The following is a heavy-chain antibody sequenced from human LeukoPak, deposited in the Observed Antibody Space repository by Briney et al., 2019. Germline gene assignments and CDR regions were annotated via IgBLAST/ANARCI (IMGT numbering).Heavy chain of an antibody. CDR2: IIPIFGTA. J-gene: IGHJ4*02. V-gene: IGHV1-69*13. CDR3: ARGDRSGYDILTNDY. D-gene: IGHD3-9*01. Sequence: SVKVSCKASGGTFSSYAISWVRQAPGQGLEWMGGIIPIFGTANYAQKFQGRVTITADESTSTAYMELSSLRSEDTAVYYCARGDRSGYDILTNDYWGQGTLVTVSS. CDR1: GGTFSSYA.